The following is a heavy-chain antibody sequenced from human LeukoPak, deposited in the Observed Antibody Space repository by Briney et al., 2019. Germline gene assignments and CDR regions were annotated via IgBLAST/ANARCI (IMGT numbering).Heavy chain of an antibody. CDR3: AKTSGSYFVLGAFDI. CDR1: GGSISSGGYY. Sequence: SETLSLTCTVSGGSISSGGYYWSWIHQHPGKGLEWIGYIYYSGSTYYNPSLKSRVTISVDTSKNQFSLKLSSVTAADTAVYYCAKTSGSYFVLGAFDIWGQGTMVTVSS. CDR2: IYYSGST. D-gene: IGHD1-26*01. J-gene: IGHJ3*02. V-gene: IGHV4-31*03.